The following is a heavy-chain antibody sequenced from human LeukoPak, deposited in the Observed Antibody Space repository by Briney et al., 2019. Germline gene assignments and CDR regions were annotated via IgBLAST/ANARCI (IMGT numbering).Heavy chain of an antibody. Sequence: GESLKISCQGSGSPFTSYWIGWARQLPGKGLEWMGIIYPGDSDTRYSPSFQGQVTISADKSISTAYLQWSSLQASDTAMYYCARGVVTAISGYFDYWGQGTLVTVSS. J-gene: IGHJ4*02. CDR2: IYPGDSDT. V-gene: IGHV5-51*01. D-gene: IGHD2-21*02. CDR1: GSPFTSYW. CDR3: ARGVVTAISGYFDY.